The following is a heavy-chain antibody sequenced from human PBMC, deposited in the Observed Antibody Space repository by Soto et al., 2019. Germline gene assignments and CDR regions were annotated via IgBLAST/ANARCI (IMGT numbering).Heavy chain of an antibody. V-gene: IGHV4-30-2*01. D-gene: IGHD6-19*01. CDR1: GGSISSGGYS. J-gene: IGHJ4*02. CDR2: IYHSGST. CDR3: ARGGLLPDY. Sequence: LSLTCAVSGGSISSGGYSWSWIRQPPGKGLEWIGYIYHSGSTYYNPSLKSRVTISVDTSKNQFSLRLSSVTAADTAVYYSARGGLLPDYWGQGTLVTVSS.